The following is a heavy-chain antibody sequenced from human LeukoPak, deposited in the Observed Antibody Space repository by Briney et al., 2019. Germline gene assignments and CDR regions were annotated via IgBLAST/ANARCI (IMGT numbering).Heavy chain of an antibody. J-gene: IGHJ4*02. CDR3: AKDQGTLWVAAGYDS. V-gene: IGHV3-30*04. Sequence: PGGSLRLSCAASGFTFSSYAMHWVRQAPGKGLEWVAIISYDGSNKYYAESVKGRFTISRDNSKNTLFLQMDSLRPEDTAVYFCAKDQGTLWVAAGYDSWGQGTLVTVSS. D-gene: IGHD2-15*01. CDR2: ISYDGSNK. CDR1: GFTFSSYA.